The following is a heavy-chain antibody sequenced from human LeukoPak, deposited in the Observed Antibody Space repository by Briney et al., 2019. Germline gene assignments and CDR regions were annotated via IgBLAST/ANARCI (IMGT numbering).Heavy chain of an antibody. J-gene: IGHJ4*02. CDR1: GGSISSFY. Sequence: PSETLSLTCTVSGGSISSFYWSWIRQPPGNGLEWIGYIYYSGSTNYNPSLKSRVTISVDTSKNQFSLKLSSVTAADTAVYYCARTPIVVVVAAIYYFDYWGQGTLVTVSS. CDR3: ARTPIVVVVAAIYYFDY. V-gene: IGHV4-59*01. D-gene: IGHD2-15*01. CDR2: IYYSGST.